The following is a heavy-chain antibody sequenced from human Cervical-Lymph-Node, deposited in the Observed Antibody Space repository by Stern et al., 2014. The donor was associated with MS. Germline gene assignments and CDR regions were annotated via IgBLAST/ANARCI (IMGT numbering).Heavy chain of an antibody. Sequence: VQLVVSGGGLVQPGRSLSLSSTASGFTLGDYALNRLRQAPGKGLEWVGFIRSKAYGGTTEYAASVKGRFTISRDDSKSIAYLQMNSLKTEDTAVYYCTSKGRRYWGQGTLVTVSS. J-gene: IGHJ4*02. CDR3: TSKGRRY. V-gene: IGHV3-49*03. CDR2: IRSKAYGGTT. CDR1: GFTLGDYA.